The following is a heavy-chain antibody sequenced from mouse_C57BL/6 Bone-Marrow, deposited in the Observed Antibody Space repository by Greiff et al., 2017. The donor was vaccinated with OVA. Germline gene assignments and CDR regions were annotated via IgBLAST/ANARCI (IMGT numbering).Heavy chain of an antibody. Sequence: VHLKQSGPELVKPGASVKIPCKASGYTFTDYNMDWVKQSHGKSLEWIGDINPNNGGTIYNQKFKGKATLTVDKSSSTAYMELRSLTSEDTAVYYCATLTPWFAYWGQGTLVTVSA. J-gene: IGHJ3*01. CDR1: GYTFTDYN. CDR3: ATLTPWFAY. D-gene: IGHD4-1*01. V-gene: IGHV1-18*01. CDR2: INPNNGGT.